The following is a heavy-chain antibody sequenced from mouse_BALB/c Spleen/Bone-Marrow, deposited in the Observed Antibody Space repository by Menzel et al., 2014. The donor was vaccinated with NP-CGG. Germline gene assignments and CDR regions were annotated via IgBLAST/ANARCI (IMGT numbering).Heavy chain of an antibody. CDR3: KGSLGRFAY. J-gene: IGHJ3*01. Sequence: VQLQQSDAELVKPGASVKISCKASGYTFTDHAIHWVKQKPEQGLEWIGYISPGDGVIKYNEKFKGKAILTADKSSSTAYMQLNSLTSEDSAVYFFKGSLGRFAYWGQGTLVTVSA. D-gene: IGHD4-1*01. V-gene: IGHV1S53*01. CDR1: GYTFTDHA. CDR2: ISPGDGVI.